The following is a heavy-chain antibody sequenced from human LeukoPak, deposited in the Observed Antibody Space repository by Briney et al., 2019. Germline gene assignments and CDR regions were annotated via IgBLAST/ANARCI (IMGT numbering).Heavy chain of an antibody. CDR2: IADSGGGT. D-gene: IGHD5-18*01. CDR3: AKRGAGYDFDY. V-gene: IGHV3-23*01. J-gene: IGHJ4*02. Sequence: GGSLRLSCAASGFTFSSYAMSWVRQAPGKGLEWVSSIADSGGGTFYAHSVKGRFTISRDNSKNTLFLQLNSLRAEDTAVYYCAKRGAGYDFDYWGQGTLVTVSS. CDR1: GFTFSSYA.